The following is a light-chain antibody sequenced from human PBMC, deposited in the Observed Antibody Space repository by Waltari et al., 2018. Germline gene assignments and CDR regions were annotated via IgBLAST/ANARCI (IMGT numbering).Light chain of an antibody. CDR3: QQRYSNPLT. CDR2: AAS. Sequence: DIQMTHSPSSLSASVGDRVTITCRTSQSVSSTLNWYQQKLGNAPRLLIYAASSLQSGVPARFSGSGSGTDFTLTISSLQPEDFATYYCQQRYSNPLTFGRGTKLEIK. CDR1: QSVSST. V-gene: IGKV1-39*01. J-gene: IGKJ4*01.